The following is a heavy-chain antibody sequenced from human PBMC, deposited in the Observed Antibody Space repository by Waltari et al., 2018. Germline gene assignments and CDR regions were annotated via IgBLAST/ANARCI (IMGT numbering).Heavy chain of an antibody. Sequence: QVQLPQWGAGLLKPSETLSLTCAVYGWSFRGYSWRLLGQPPRKGLEWIGEINHSGSTNYNPALKSRVTIAVDTSKNQFSLKLSSVTAADTAVYYCARGLRRGYSYGWGWFDPWGQGTLVTVSS. CDR1: GWSFRGYS. CDR3: ARGLRRGYSYGWGWFDP. CDR2: INHSGST. J-gene: IGHJ5*02. D-gene: IGHD5-18*01. V-gene: IGHV4-34*01.